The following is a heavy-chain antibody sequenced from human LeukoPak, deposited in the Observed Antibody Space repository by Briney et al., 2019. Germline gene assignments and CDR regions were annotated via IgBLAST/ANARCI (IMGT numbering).Heavy chain of an antibody. CDR1: GFTFSSYE. J-gene: IGHJ4*02. CDR2: ISSSGSTI. Sequence: GGSLRLSCAASGFTFSSYEMNWVRQAPGKGLEWVSYISSSGSTIYYADSVKGRFTISRDNAKNTLYLQMNNLRAEDTAIYYCATDYYVSGSYYRLFYWGQGTLVTVSS. D-gene: IGHD3-10*01. V-gene: IGHV3-48*03. CDR3: ATDYYVSGSYYRLFY.